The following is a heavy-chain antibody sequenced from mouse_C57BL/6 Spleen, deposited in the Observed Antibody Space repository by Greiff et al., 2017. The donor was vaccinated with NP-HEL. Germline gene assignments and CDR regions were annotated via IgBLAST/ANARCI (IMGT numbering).Heavy chain of an antibody. CDR2: IYPGSGNT. CDR3: ARNLITTVVAPYAMDY. J-gene: IGHJ4*01. D-gene: IGHD1-1*01. Sequence: VQLQQSGAELVRPGASVKLSCKASGYTFTDYYINWVKQRPGQGLEWIARIYPGSGNTYYNEKFKGKATLTAEKSSSTAYMQLSSLTSEDSAVYFCARNLITTVVAPYAMDYWGQGTSVTVSS. CDR1: GYTFTDYY. V-gene: IGHV1-76*01.